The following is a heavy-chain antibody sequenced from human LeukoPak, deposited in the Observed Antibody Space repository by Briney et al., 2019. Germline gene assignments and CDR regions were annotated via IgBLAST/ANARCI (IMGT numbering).Heavy chain of an antibody. CDR1: GYTFTSYD. CDR3: ARAPNRRYCSSTSCYSRYWFDP. CDR2: MNPNSGNT. D-gene: IGHD2-2*01. V-gene: IGHV1-8*02. Sequence: ASVKVSCKASGYTFTSYDINWVRQATGQGLEWMGWMNPNSGNTGYAQKFQGRVTITRNTSISTAYMELSSVRSEDTAVYYFARAPNRRYCSSTSCYSRYWFDPWGQGTLVTVSS. J-gene: IGHJ5*02.